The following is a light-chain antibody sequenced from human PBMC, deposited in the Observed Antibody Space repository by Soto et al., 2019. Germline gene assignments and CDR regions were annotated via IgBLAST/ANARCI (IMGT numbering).Light chain of an antibody. CDR1: QSVSSN. Sequence: EIVMTQSPATLSVSPGERATLSCRASQSVSSNLAWYQQKPGQAPRLLIYGASTRATSIPARFSGSGSGTEFSLTISSLRSDDFAIYFCQQHNNWPADRTFGQGTKVEIK. J-gene: IGKJ1*01. CDR3: QQHNNWPADRT. V-gene: IGKV3-15*01. CDR2: GAS.